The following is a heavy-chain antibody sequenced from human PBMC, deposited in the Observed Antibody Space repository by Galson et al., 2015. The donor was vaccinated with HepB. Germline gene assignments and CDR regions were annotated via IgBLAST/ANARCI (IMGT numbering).Heavy chain of an antibody. Sequence: SLRLSCAATGFTFYTYIMSWVRQAPGRGLEWVASITSGGSSIYEADSLKGRFTISRDNAKNSLYLQMTSLRTEDTAVYYCVRGLRWPIGYFDYWGQGTLLTVSS. CDR1: GFTFYTYI. CDR3: VRGLRWPIGYFDY. CDR2: ITSGGSSI. D-gene: IGHD2-15*01. J-gene: IGHJ4*02. V-gene: IGHV3-21*01.